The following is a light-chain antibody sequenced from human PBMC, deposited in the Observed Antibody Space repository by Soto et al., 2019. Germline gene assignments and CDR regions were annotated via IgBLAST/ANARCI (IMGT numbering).Light chain of an antibody. Sequence: QSALTQPPSASGSPGQSVTISCSGTGSDVASYAYVSWYQQQPGKAPKLIIYEVTKRPSGVPDRFSASKSGTTASLTVSGLQAEDEADYYCSSYADTNNLVFGGGTQLTVL. CDR2: EVT. CDR1: GSDVASYAY. CDR3: SSYADTNNLV. V-gene: IGLV2-8*01. J-gene: IGLJ2*01.